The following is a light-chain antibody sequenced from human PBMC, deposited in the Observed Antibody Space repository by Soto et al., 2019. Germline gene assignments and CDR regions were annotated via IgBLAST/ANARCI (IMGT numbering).Light chain of an antibody. CDR1: QSVSTF. J-gene: IGKJ1*01. Sequence: EIVLTQSPATLSLSPGERAILSCRASQSVSTFLAWFQQKPGQPPRLLIYGTSTRDTGIPARFSGSGSGTEFALTISSLQSEDFAVYYCQQFNVWHRTFGQGTKVEI. CDR3: QQFNVWHRT. CDR2: GTS. V-gene: IGKV3-15*01.